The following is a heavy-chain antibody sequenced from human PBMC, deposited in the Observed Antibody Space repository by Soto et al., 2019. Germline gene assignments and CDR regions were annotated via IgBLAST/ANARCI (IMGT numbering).Heavy chain of an antibody. CDR1: GYTFTSYA. Sequence: QVQLVQSGAEVKKPGASVKVSCKASGYTFTSYAMHWVRQAPGQRLEWMGWINAGNGNTKYSQKFQGRVTITRDTSASTGYMELSCLRSEDTAVYYCARGLNGYLHYFDYWGQGTLVTVST. J-gene: IGHJ4*02. CDR2: INAGNGNT. CDR3: ARGLNGYLHYFDY. D-gene: IGHD5-18*01. V-gene: IGHV1-3*01.